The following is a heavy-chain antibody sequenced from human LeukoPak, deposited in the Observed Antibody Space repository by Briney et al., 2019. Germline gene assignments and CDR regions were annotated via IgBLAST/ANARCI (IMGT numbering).Heavy chain of an antibody. Sequence: ASVKVSCKASGYTFTGYYMHWVRQAPGQGLEWMGWINPSSGGTNYAQKFQGWVTMTRDTSISTAYMELSSLRSEDTAVYYCARDYDILTGYYTFDYWGQGTLVTVSS. CDR3: ARDYDILTGYYTFDY. D-gene: IGHD3-9*01. V-gene: IGHV1-2*04. J-gene: IGHJ4*02. CDR2: INPSSGGT. CDR1: GYTFTGYY.